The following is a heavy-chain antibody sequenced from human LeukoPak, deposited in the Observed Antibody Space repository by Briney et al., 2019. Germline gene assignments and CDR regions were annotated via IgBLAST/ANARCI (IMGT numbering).Heavy chain of an antibody. D-gene: IGHD6-19*01. V-gene: IGHV3-23*01. J-gene: IGHJ4*02. CDR1: GFTFSTYS. CDR3: AKDVVPDSGWDLDY. CDR2: IYGNGERT. Sequence: GGSLRLSCVAPGFTFSTYSMTWVRQAPGKGLEWVSSIYGNGERTFYADSVKGRFTIFRDNSKNTLYLEMLGLRPEDTAVYYCAKDVVPDSGWDLDYWGQGTLVTVSS.